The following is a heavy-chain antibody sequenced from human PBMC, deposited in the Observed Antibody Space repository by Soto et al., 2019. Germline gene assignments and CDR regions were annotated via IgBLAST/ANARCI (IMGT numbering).Heavy chain of an antibody. J-gene: IGHJ5*02. CDR3: ARDSVFAGIAARSSWFDP. CDR1: GDSVSSNSAA. Sequence: QSQTLSLTCAISGDSVSSNSAAWNWIRQSPSRGLEWLGRTYYRSKWYNDYAVSVKSRITINPDTSKNQFSLQLNSVTPEDTAVYYCARDSVFAGIAARSSWFDPWGQGTLVTVSS. D-gene: IGHD6-6*01. V-gene: IGHV6-1*01. CDR2: TYYRSKWYN.